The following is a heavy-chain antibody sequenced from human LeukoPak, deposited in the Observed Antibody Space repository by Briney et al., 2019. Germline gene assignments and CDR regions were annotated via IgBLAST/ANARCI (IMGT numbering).Heavy chain of an antibody. CDR2: IYYSGST. CDR3: ARGRPDFWTNFYTYFLDS. J-gene: IGHJ4*02. Sequence: SEALSLTCTASAGSISSYYWTWIRQPPGKGLERIGYIYYSGSTNYNPSLKSRVAISLDTSKNQFSLRLSSVTAADTAIYYCARGRPDFWTNFYTYFLDSWGQGTLVTVSS. D-gene: IGHD3/OR15-3a*01. V-gene: IGHV4-59*01. CDR1: AGSISSYY.